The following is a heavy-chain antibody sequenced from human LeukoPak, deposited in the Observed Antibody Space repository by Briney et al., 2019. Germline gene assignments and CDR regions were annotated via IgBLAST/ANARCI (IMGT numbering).Heavy chain of an antibody. J-gene: IGHJ4*02. CDR1: GGSISRSNYY. D-gene: IGHD3-10*01. V-gene: IGHV4-39*07. CDR3: ARDSDYGSGSAFDY. Sequence: SETLSLTCTVSGGSISRSNYYWGWIRQPPGKGLEWVGSLYYSGSTHYNPSLKSRVTISVDTSKNQFSLKLSSVTAADTAVYYCARDSDYGSGSAFDYWGQGTLVTVSS. CDR2: LYYSGST.